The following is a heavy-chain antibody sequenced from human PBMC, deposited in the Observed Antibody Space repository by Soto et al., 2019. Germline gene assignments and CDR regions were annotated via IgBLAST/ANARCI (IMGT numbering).Heavy chain of an antibody. V-gene: IGHV1-69*12. CDR2: IIPIFGTA. CDR1: GGTFSSYA. Sequence: QVQLVQSGAEVKKPASSVKVSCKASGGTFSSYAISWVRQAPGQGLEWMGGIIPIFGTADYAQKFQGRVTITADESTSTAYMELSSLRSEHTAGYYCATHWTGVPRYYYGMDVWGQGTTVTVSS. J-gene: IGHJ6*02. D-gene: IGHD2-8*02. CDR3: ATHWTGVPRYYYGMDV.